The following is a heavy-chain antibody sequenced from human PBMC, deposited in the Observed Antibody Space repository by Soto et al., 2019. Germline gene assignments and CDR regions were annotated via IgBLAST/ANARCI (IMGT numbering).Heavy chain of an antibody. CDR2: MSISGEKT. D-gene: IGHD5-12*01. CDR1: GFIFSDYS. J-gene: IGHJ4*02. Sequence: PGGSLRLSCAASGFIFSDYSMAWVRQTPEKGLEWVSGMSISGEKTFYADSVNGRFTVSRDSSKNTVYLQMNSLRVEDTAVYYCARWSGYGDLWGQGTLGTVSA. V-gene: IGHV3-23*01. CDR3: ARWSGYGDL.